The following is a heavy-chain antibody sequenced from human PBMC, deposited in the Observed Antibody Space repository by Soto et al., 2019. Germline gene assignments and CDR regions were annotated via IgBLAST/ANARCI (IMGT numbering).Heavy chain of an antibody. CDR1: GFTFSNYG. CDR2: IWYDGSNK. CDR3: AKESRLKSSYSDAFDI. V-gene: IGHV3-33*06. D-gene: IGHD3-22*01. J-gene: IGHJ3*02. Sequence: GGSLRLSCAASGFTFSNYGIHWVRQAPGKGLEWVALIWYDGSNKYYADSVKGRFTISRDNSKNTLYLQMNSLRAEDTAVYYCAKESRLKSSYSDAFDIWGQGTMVTVSS.